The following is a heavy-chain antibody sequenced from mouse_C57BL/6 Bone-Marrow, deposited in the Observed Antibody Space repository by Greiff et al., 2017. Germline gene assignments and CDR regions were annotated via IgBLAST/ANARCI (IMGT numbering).Heavy chain of an antibody. CDR1: GYTFTSYW. CDR2: IHPNSGST. J-gene: IGHJ2*01. Sequence: VQLQQPGAELVKPGASVKLSCKASGYTFTSYWMHWVKQRPGQGLEWIGMIHPNSGSTNYNEKFKSKATLTVDKSSSAAYMQLSSLTSEDSAVYYCARCHYYYFDYWGQGTTLTVSS. V-gene: IGHV1-64*01. D-gene: IGHD1-2*01. CDR3: ARCHYYYFDY.